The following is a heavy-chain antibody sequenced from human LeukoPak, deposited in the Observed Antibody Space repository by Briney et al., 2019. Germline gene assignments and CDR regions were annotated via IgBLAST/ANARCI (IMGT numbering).Heavy chain of an antibody. CDR1: GGSFSGYY. D-gene: IGHD6-13*01. J-gene: IGHJ4*02. Sequence: SETLSLTCAVYGGSFSGYYWSWIRQPPGKGLEWIGEINHSGSTNYNPSLKSRVTISVDTSRNQFSLKLSSVTAADTAVYYCARGRVLGYWGQGTLVTVSS. CDR3: ARGRVLGY. V-gene: IGHV4-34*01. CDR2: INHSGST.